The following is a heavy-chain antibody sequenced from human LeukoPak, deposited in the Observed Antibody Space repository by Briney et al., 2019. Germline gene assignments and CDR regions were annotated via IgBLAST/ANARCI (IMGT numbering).Heavy chain of an antibody. CDR1: GYTFTSYY. Sequence: GASVKVSCKASGYTFTSYYMHWVRQAPGQGLEWMGIINPSGGSTSYAQEFQGRVTMTRDMSTSTVYMELSSLRSEDTAVYYCARDTRPFCYFDYWGQGTLVTVSS. CDR3: ARDTRPFCYFDY. D-gene: IGHD3-3*01. V-gene: IGHV1-46*01. J-gene: IGHJ4*02. CDR2: INPSGGST.